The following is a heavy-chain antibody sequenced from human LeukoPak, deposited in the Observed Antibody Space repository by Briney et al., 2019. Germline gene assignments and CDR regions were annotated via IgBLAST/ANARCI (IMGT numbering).Heavy chain of an antibody. V-gene: IGHV3-21*01. CDR3: ARDRSGSGSYLFDY. D-gene: IGHD3-10*01. Sequence: SGGSLRLSCAASGFTFSSYSMNWVRQAPGKGLEWVSSISSSSSYIYYADSVKGRFTISRDNAKNSLYLQMNSLRAEDTAVYYCARDRSGSGSYLFDYWGQGTLVTVSS. CDR2: ISSSSSYI. CDR1: GFTFSSYS. J-gene: IGHJ4*02.